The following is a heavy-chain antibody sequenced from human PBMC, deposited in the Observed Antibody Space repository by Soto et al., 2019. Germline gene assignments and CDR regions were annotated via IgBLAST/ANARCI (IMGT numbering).Heavy chain of an antibody. CDR3: ARHSYYYGSTYGCWLDP. CDR2: IYYSGST. CDR1: GWSFSGYY. V-gene: IGHV4-34*01. Sequence: PSETLSLTCAFYGWSFSGYYWTWIRQPPGKGLEWIGSIYYSGSTYYNPSLKSRVTISVDTSKNQFSLKLSSVTAADTAVYYCARHSYYYGSTYGCWLDPWGQGTLVTAPQ. J-gene: IGHJ5*02. D-gene: IGHD3-10*01.